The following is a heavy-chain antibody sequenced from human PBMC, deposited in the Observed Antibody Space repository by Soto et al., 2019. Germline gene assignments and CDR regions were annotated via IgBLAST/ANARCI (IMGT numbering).Heavy chain of an antibody. CDR1: GYTFTSYG. D-gene: IGHD3-3*01. CDR2: ISAYNGNT. CDR3: ARDRGYDFWSGYDAFDN. V-gene: IGHV1-18*01. Sequence: ASVKVSCKASGYTFTSYGSSWVRQAPGQGLEWMGWISAYNGNTNYAQKLQGRVTMNTDTSTNTAYMELRRLRSDDTAVYYCARDRGYDFWSGYDAFDNWGQGTLVTVSS. J-gene: IGHJ3*02.